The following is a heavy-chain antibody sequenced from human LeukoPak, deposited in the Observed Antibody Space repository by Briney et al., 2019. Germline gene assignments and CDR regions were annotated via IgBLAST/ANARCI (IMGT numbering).Heavy chain of an antibody. Sequence: HPGGSLRLSCAASGFTFSSYAMSWVRQAPGKGLEWVSAISGSGGSTYYADSVKGRFTISKDNSKNTLYLQMNSLRAEDTAVYYCAKDRSRYSYGLNDYWGQGTLVTVSS. CDR1: GFTFSSYA. CDR2: ISGSGGST. V-gene: IGHV3-23*01. CDR3: AKDRSRYSYGLNDY. J-gene: IGHJ4*02. D-gene: IGHD5-18*01.